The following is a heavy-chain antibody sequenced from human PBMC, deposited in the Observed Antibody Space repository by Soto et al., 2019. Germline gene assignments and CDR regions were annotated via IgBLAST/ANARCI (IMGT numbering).Heavy chain of an antibody. D-gene: IGHD3-16*01. CDR2: IIPIFGTA. CDR1: GGTFSSYA. V-gene: IGHV1-69*12. CDR3: ARPLGGNHYYYGMDV. J-gene: IGHJ6*04. Sequence: QVQLVQSGAEVKKPGSSVKVSCKASGGTFSSYAISWVRQAPGQGLEWMGGIIPIFGTADYAQKFQGRVTITADDFTSTAYIELSSLRSADTAVYYCARPLGGNHYYYGMDVWGKGTTVTVSS.